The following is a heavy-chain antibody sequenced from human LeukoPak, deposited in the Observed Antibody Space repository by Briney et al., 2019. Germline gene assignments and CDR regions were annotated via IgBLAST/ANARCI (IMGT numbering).Heavy chain of an antibody. D-gene: IGHD1-26*01. CDR1: GFTFSSYA. CDR2: ISYDGSNK. CDR3: AGDRATSYFDY. Sequence: GGSLRLSCAASGFTFSSYAMHWVRQAPGKGLEWVAVISYDGSNKYYTDSVKGRFTISRDNSKNTLYLQMNSLRAEDTAMYYCAGDRATSYFDYWGQGALVTISS. V-gene: IGHV3-30-3*01. J-gene: IGHJ4*02.